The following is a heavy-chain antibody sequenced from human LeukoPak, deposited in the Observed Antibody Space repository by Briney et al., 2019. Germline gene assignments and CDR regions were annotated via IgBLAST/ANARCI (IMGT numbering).Heavy chain of an antibody. V-gene: IGHV1-24*01. CDR2: FDPEDGKT. Sequence: ASVKVPCKVSGYTLTELSMHWVRQAPGKGLEWMGGFDPEDGKTIYAQRFQGRVTMTEDTSTDTAYMELSSLRSEDTAVYYCATTYYDFWRPKDWHYYYYGMDVWGQGTTVTVSS. J-gene: IGHJ6*02. CDR3: ATTYYDFWRPKDWHYYYYGMDV. CDR1: GYTLTELS. D-gene: IGHD3-3*01.